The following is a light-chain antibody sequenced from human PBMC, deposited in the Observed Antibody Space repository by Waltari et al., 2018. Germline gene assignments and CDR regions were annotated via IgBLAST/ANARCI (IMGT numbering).Light chain of an antibody. CDR3: SAWDSNLSAWV. Sequence: AGLTQPPSVSKALRQTATLTCTGNSNNVGNQGAAWLQQHQGHPPKLLSYRNNNRPSGLSERFSASRSGNTASLTITGLQPEDEADYYCSAWDSNLSAWVFGGGTKLTVL. CDR1: SNNVGNQG. J-gene: IGLJ3*02. CDR2: RNN. V-gene: IGLV10-54*04.